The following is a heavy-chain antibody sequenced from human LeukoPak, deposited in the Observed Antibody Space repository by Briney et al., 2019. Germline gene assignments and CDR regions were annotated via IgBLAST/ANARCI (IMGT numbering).Heavy chain of an antibody. J-gene: IGHJ4*02. CDR1: GFTFSDHA. D-gene: IGHD4-17*01. Sequence: GGSLRLSCTASGFTFSDHAMHWVRQAPGKGLEWVTVISYHARDQFYADSVKGRFTVSRDNSRNTLYLQMNSLRAEDTAVYYCAKDHYGDYGALDYWGQGTLVTVSS. CDR3: AKDHYGDYGALDY. CDR2: ISYHARDQ. V-gene: IGHV3-30*04.